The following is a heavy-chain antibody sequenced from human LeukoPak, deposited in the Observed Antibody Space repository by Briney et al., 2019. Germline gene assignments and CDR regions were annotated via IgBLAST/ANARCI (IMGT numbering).Heavy chain of an antibody. D-gene: IGHD5-12*01. V-gene: IGHV4-34*01. CDR2: INHSGST. Sequence: SETLSLTCAVYGGSFSGYYWSWIRQPPGKGLEWIGEINHSGSTNYNPSLRSRVTISVDTSKNQFSLKLSSVTAADTAVYYCARGAVATSGWGQGTLVTVSS. J-gene: IGHJ4*02. CDR3: ARGAVATSG. CDR1: GGSFSGYY.